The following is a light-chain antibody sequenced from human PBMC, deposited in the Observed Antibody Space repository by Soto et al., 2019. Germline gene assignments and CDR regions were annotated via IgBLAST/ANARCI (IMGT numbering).Light chain of an antibody. J-gene: IGKJ1*01. CDR2: KAS. V-gene: IGKV1-5*03. CDR3: QHYNSYSEA. Sequence: DIQMTQSPSTLSGSVGDRVTITCRASQTISSWLAWYQQKPGKAPKLLIYKASTLKSGVPSRFSGSGSGTEFPLTISSLQPDDFETYYCQHYNSYSEAFGQGTMVDIK. CDR1: QTISSW.